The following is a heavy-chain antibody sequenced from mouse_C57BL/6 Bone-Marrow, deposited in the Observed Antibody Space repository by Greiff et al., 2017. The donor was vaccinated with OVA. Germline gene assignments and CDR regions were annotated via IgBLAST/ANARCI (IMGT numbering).Heavy chain of an antibody. CDR2: INPSTGGT. Sequence: DVKLQESGPELVKPGASVKISCKASGYSFTGYYMNWVKQSPEKSLEWIGEINPSTGGTTYNQKFKAKATLTVDKSSSTAYMQLKSLTSEDSAVYYCARSCTGAMDYWGQGTSVTVSS. D-gene: IGHD3-1*01. CDR1: GYSFTGYY. CDR3: ARSCTGAMDY. V-gene: IGHV1-42*01. J-gene: IGHJ4*01.